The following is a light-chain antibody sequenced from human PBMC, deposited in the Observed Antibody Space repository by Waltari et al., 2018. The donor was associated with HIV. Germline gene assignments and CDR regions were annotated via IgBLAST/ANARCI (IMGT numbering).Light chain of an antibody. Sequence: DIVMSQSPDSLAVSLGERATINCMSSQSVLSSSNNKNYLAWYQQKPGGPPKLPIYWASTREFGVPARFSGSGSGTDFTLTISSLQAEDVAVYYCQQYYSTPHTFGQGTKLEIK. CDR2: WAS. V-gene: IGKV4-1*01. J-gene: IGKJ2*01. CDR1: QSVLSSSNNKNY. CDR3: QQYYSTPHT.